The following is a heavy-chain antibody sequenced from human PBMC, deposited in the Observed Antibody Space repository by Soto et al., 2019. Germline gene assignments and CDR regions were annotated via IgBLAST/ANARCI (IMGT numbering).Heavy chain of an antibody. Sequence: AGGSLRLSCAASGFTINNNYMSWVRQAPGKGLEWVSVIYGGGSTDYADSVKGRFTISRDNSKNTRYLQMNSLRAEDTATYYCARARDVCNFFCEPAWGQGTLVTVSS. CDR3: ARARDVCNFFCEPA. CDR2: IYGGGST. V-gene: IGHV3-53*01. J-gene: IGHJ4*02. D-gene: IGHD6-25*01. CDR1: GFTINNNY.